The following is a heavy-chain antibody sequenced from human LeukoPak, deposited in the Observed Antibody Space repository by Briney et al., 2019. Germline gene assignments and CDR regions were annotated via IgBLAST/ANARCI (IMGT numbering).Heavy chain of an antibody. CDR2: IYYSGTT. V-gene: IGHV4-39*07. J-gene: IGHJ4*02. CDR3: ARETLGGWFVGFDY. D-gene: IGHD6-19*01. CDR1: NGSISSSSYY. Sequence: PSETLSLTCTVSNGSISSSSYYWGWIRQPPGKGLEWIGSIYYSGTTYYNPSLKSRVTISLDTSKNQFSLKLSSVTAADTAVYYCARETLGGWFVGFDYWGQGTLVTVSS.